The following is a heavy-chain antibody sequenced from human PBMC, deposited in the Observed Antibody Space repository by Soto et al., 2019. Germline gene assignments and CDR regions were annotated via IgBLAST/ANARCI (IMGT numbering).Heavy chain of an antibody. CDR1: GGTFSSYA. D-gene: IGHD1-26*01. J-gene: IGHJ4*02. Sequence: QVQLVQSGAEVKQPGSSVKVSCKASGGTFSSYALSWVRQAPGQGLAWMGGIIPIFGPANYAQKFQGRVTITADESTSTAYMELSSLRSEDTAVYYCARHFKAYSVGATTSEPFDYWGQGTLVTVSS. CDR2: IIPIFGPA. CDR3: ARHFKAYSVGATTSEPFDY. V-gene: IGHV1-69*01.